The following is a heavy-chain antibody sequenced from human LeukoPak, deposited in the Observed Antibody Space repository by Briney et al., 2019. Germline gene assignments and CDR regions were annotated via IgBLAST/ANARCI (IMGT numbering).Heavy chain of an antibody. CDR1: GYTFTGYY. V-gene: IGHV1-2*02. D-gene: IGHD4-17*01. Sequence: ASVKVSCKASGYTFTGYYIHWVRQAPGQGLEWVGWINPNSGGTNYAQKFQGRVTMTRDTSISTAYMELSRLRSDDTAVYYCARSPLLYGDYDYWGQGTLVTVSS. CDR3: ARSPLLYGDYDY. J-gene: IGHJ4*02. CDR2: INPNSGGT.